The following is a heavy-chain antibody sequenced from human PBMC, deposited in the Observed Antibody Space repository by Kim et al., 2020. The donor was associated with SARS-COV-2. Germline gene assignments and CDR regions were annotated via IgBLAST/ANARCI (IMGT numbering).Heavy chain of an antibody. D-gene: IGHD3-10*01. J-gene: IGHJ3*02. CDR2: VYPADSDT. Sequence: GESLKISCKASGYNFTTSWFGWVRQMPWKGLECMGIVYPADSDTTYSPSFQGQVTISFDKSISTAFLQWSSLKASDTAMYYCASHRGDGSGTFYLHDAFDIWGQGTMVTVSS. CDR1: GYNFTTSW. CDR3: ASHRGDGSGTFYLHDAFDI. V-gene: IGHV5-51*01.